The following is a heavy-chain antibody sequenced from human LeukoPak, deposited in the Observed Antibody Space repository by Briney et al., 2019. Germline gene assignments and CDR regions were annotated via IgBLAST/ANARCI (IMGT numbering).Heavy chain of an antibody. CDR3: ARDLRPSTVPDGWFDP. J-gene: IGHJ5*02. CDR2: IIPIFGTA. D-gene: IGHD1-14*01. CDR1: GGTFISYA. V-gene: IGHV1-69*13. Sequence: SVKVSCKAAGGTFISYAISWVRQAPGQGREWMGGIIPIFGTANCAQKFQGRVTITADESTSTAYMELSSLRSEDTAVYYCARDLRPSTVPDGWFDPWGQGTLVTVSS.